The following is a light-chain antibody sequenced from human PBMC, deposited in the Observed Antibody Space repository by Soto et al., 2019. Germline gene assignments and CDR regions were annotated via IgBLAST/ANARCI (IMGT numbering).Light chain of an antibody. J-gene: IGLJ2*01. CDR3: ASYARGSTLVV. V-gene: IGLV2-14*01. Sequence: QSALAQPASVSGSPGQSITISCTGTSNDIGLYSYVSWYQQHPGKAPKLIIYVVSSRPSGISNRFSASKSGNTASLTISGLQAEDEADYYCASYARGSTLVVFGGGTKVTVL. CDR2: VVS. CDR1: SNDIGLYSY.